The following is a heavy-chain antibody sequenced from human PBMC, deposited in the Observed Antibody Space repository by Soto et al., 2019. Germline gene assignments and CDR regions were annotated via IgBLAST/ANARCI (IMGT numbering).Heavy chain of an antibody. D-gene: IGHD1-26*01. Sequence: QVQLVESGGGVVQPGRSLRLSCAASGFTFSSYAMHWVRQAPGKGLEWVAVISYDGSNKYYADSVKGRFTISRDNSKNTLYLQMNSLRAEDTAVYYCARKEGGYYYYGMAVWGQGTTVTVSS. J-gene: IGHJ6*02. CDR1: GFTFSSYA. CDR2: ISYDGSNK. CDR3: ARKEGGYYYYGMAV. V-gene: IGHV3-30-3*01.